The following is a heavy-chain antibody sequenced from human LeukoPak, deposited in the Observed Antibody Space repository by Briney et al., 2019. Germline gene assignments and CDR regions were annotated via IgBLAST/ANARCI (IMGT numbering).Heavy chain of an antibody. Sequence: SGGSLGLSCAASGFTFSDYYMSWIRQAPGKGLECVSYISSSGSTIYYADSVKGRFTISRDNAKNSLYLQMNSLRAEDTAVYYCARVRMDYGSGSPADYWGQGTLVTVSS. V-gene: IGHV3-11*01. CDR2: ISSSGSTI. CDR3: ARVRMDYGSGSPADY. CDR1: GFTFSDYY. J-gene: IGHJ4*02. D-gene: IGHD3-10*01.